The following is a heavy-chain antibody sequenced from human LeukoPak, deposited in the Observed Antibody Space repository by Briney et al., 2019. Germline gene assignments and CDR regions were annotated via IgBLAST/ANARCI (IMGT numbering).Heavy chain of an antibody. J-gene: IGHJ4*02. V-gene: IGHV3-43*02. CDR2: ISGDSDNR. Sequence: PGGSLRLSCAASGFNVAAYAMYWVRQLPGKSLEWVSLISGDSDNRYSAASVKGRFTISRDNSKNPLYLQMNSLTTEDTALYYCAIAYESGSFYRAFAYWGQGALVTVSS. D-gene: IGHD3-10*01. CDR1: GFNVAAYA. CDR3: AIAYESGSFYRAFAY.